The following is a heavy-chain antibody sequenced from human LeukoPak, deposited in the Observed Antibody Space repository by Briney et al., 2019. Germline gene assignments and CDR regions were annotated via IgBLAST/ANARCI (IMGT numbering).Heavy chain of an antibody. V-gene: IGHV4-4*07. CDR2: IYTSANT. Sequence: SETLSLTCTVSGASISSYYWSWIRQPAGKGLEWIGRIYTSANTNYSPSFKSRATISIDRSKNQFSLNLPSVTAADTAVYYCARDRIWNDAGHDPFDIWGQGTMATVSS. J-gene: IGHJ3*02. CDR3: ARDRIWNDAGHDPFDI. CDR1: GASISSYY. D-gene: IGHD1-1*01.